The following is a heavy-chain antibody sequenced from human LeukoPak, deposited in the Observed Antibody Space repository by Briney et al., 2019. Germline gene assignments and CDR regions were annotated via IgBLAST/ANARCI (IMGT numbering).Heavy chain of an antibody. Sequence: GGSLRLSCAASGFPFSTYAMSWVRQAPGKGLEWVSAISGSGGSTYYADSVKGRFTISRDNSKNTLYLQMNSLGAEDTAVYYCAKDSSSWYLDYWGQGTLVTVSS. CDR3: AKDSSSWYLDY. V-gene: IGHV3-23*01. D-gene: IGHD6-13*01. J-gene: IGHJ4*02. CDR1: GFPFSTYA. CDR2: ISGSGGST.